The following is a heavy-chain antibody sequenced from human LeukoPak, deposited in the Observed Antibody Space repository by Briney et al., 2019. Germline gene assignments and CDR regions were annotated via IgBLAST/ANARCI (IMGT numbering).Heavy chain of an antibody. CDR1: GFTFTTYW. CDR2: INGDGSNS. Sequence: GGSLRLSCVASGFTFTTYWMHWVRQAPGKGLVWVSRINGDGSNSNYADSVKGRFTISRDNARNTLYLQMNGLRAEDTALYYCARTSPTSHFDFWGQGTMVTVSS. D-gene: IGHD3-16*01. J-gene: IGHJ4*02. CDR3: ARTSPTSHFDF. V-gene: IGHV3-74*01.